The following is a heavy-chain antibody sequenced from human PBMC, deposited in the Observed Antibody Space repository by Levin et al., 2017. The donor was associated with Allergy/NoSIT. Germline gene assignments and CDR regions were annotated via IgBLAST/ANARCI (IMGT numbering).Heavy chain of an antibody. CDR1: GFTFSSYA. Sequence: GESLKISCAASGFTFSSYAMHWVRQAPGKGLEWVAVISYDGSNKYYADSVKGRFTISRDNSKNTLYLQMNSLRAEDTAVYYCARVRGIRAPYSGGSNERNYYYGMDVWGQGTTVTVSS. CDR3: ARVRGIRAPYSGGSNERNYYYGMDV. J-gene: IGHJ6*02. V-gene: IGHV3-30-3*01. D-gene: IGHD2-15*01. CDR2: ISYDGSNK.